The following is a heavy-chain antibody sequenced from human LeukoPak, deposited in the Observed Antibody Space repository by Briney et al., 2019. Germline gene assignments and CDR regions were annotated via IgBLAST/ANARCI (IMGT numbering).Heavy chain of an antibody. J-gene: IGHJ6*02. CDR1: GFTFSSYS. CDR2: ISSSSSYI. V-gene: IGHV3-21*01. CDR3: ARDEKLLWFGELTYYYGMDV. D-gene: IGHD3-10*01. Sequence: PGGSLRLSCAASGFTFSSYSMTWVRQAPGKGLEWVSSISSSSSYIYYADSVKGRFTISRDNAKNSLYLRMNSLRAEDTAVYYCARDEKLLWFGELTYYYGMDVWGQGTTVTVSS.